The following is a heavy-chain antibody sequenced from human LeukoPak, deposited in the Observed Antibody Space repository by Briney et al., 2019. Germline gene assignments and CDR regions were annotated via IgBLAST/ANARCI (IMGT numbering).Heavy chain of an antibody. Sequence: PGGSLRLSCAVSGFTVSGNYMSWVRQAPGKGLEWVANIKEDGSEKYYVDSVKGRFTISRDNAKNSLYLQMNSLRAEDTAIYYCARGGPSWHVFDYWGQGTLVTVSS. CDR1: GFTVSGNY. CDR2: IKEDGSEK. CDR3: ARGGPSWHVFDY. V-gene: IGHV3-7*01. J-gene: IGHJ4*02. D-gene: IGHD2-2*01.